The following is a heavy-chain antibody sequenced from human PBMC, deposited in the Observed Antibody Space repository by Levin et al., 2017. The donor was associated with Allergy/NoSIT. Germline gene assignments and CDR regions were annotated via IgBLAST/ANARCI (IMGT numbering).Heavy chain of an antibody. V-gene: IGHV4-30-2*01. Sequence: SETLSLTCAVSGGSISSGGYSWSWVRQPPGKGLEWIGNIYLSGSTNDNPSLKSRVTMSVDRSKNQFSLKLSYVTAADTAVYYCARVAGYSYGYYFDYWGPGTLVTVSS. D-gene: IGHD5-18*01. CDR2: IYLSGST. CDR3: ARVAGYSYGYYFDY. J-gene: IGHJ4*02. CDR1: GGSISSGGYS.